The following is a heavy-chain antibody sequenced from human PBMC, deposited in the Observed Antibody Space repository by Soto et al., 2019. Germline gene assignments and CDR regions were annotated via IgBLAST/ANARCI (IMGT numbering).Heavy chain of an antibody. CDR2: IYPGDSDT. Sequence: PGESLKISCKGSGYSFTSYWIGWVRQMPGKGLEWMGIIYPGDSDTRYSPSFQGQVTISADKSISTAYLQWSSLKASDTAMYYCARGSGRDCGGDCSTDAFDIWGQGTMVTVSS. D-gene: IGHD2-21*02. J-gene: IGHJ3*02. CDR1: GYSFTSYW. V-gene: IGHV5-51*01. CDR3: ARGSGRDCGGDCSTDAFDI.